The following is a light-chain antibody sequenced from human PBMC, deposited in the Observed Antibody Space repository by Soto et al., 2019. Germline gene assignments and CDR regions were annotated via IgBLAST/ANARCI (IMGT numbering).Light chain of an antibody. CDR3: QQRSNWPLLT. J-gene: IGKJ4*01. V-gene: IGKV3D-20*02. CDR2: DAS. Sequence: EFVLTQSPGTLSLSPGERATLSCRASQTVRNNYLAWYQQKPGQAPRLLIYDASSRATGIPDRFSGGGSGTDFTLTISRLEPEDFAVYYCQQRSNWPLLTFGGGTKVDNK. CDR1: QTVRNNY.